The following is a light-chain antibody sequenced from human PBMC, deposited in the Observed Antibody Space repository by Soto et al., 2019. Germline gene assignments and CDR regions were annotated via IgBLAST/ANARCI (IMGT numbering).Light chain of an antibody. V-gene: IGKV1-39*01. CDR1: QIISSY. CDR2: ATS. CDR3: QRSYTLPLT. Sequence: DIQLTQSPSSLSASVGDRVTITCRASQIISSYLNWYQHKPGVAPKLLIYATSSLQSGVSSRFSGSGSGTEFTLTISSLQPEDFATYSCQRSYTLPLTFGGGTKVETK. J-gene: IGKJ4*02.